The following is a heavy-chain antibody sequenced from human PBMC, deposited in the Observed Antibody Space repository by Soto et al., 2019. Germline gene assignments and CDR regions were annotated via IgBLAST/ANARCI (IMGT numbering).Heavy chain of an antibody. Sequence: SETLSLTCTVSGGSISSYYWSWIRQPPGKGLEWIGYIYYSGSTNYNPSLKSRVTISVDTSKNQFSLKLSSVTAADTAVYYCASIAVAGEGHFQHWGQGTLVTSPQ. V-gene: IGHV4-59*08. CDR3: ASIAVAGEGHFQH. D-gene: IGHD6-19*01. CDR2: IYYSGST. CDR1: GGSISSYY. J-gene: IGHJ1*01.